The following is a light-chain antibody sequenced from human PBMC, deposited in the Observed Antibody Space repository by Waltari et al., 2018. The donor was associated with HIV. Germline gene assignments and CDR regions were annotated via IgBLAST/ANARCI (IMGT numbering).Light chain of an antibody. V-gene: IGKV3-11*01. CDR2: DAS. Sequence: EIVLTQSPATLSLSPGERATLSCRASQRVSSYLAWYQQKPGQAPRLLIYDASNMATGIPARFSGSGSGTDFTLTISSLEPEDFAVYYCQQRSNWLTFGGGTKVEIK. CDR3: QQRSNWLT. J-gene: IGKJ4*01. CDR1: QRVSSY.